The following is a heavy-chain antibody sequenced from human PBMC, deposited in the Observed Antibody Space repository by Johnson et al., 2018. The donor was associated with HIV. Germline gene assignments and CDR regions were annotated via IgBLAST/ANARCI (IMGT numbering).Heavy chain of an antibody. V-gene: IGHV3-7*03. D-gene: IGHD7-27*01. CDR1: GFSLSNYW. CDR3: ARDPSSQDSRLTGDFGAFDI. CDR2: IKQDGSEK. J-gene: IGHJ3*02. Sequence: EVQLVESGGGLVQTGGSLRLSCAASGFSLSNYWMSWVRQAPGKGLEWVANIKQDGSEKYYVDSVKGRFTVSRDNAKTSLYLQMNSLRVEDTALYYCARDPSSQDSRLTGDFGAFDIWGLGTMVTVSS.